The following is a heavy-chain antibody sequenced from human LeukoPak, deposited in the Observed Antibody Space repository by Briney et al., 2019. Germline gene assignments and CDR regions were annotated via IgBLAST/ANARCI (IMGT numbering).Heavy chain of an antibody. V-gene: IGHV3-30*02. CDR2: IRYDGSNK. J-gene: IGHJ4*02. D-gene: IGHD2-15*01. Sequence: GGSLGLSCAASGFTFSSYGMHWVRQAPGKGLEWVAFIRYDGSNKYYADSVKGRFTISRDNSKNTLYLQMNSLRAEDTAVYYCANHLGYCSGGSCYPDDYWGQGTLVTVSS. CDR3: ANHLGYCSGGSCYPDDY. CDR1: GFTFSSYG.